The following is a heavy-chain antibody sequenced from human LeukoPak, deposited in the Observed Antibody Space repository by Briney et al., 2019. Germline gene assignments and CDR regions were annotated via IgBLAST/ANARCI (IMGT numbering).Heavy chain of an antibody. CDR2: INHSGST. CDR3: AREKLAARPFDY. CDR1: GGSISSSSYY. J-gene: IGHJ4*02. V-gene: IGHV4-39*07. D-gene: IGHD6-6*01. Sequence: PETLSLTCTVSGGSISSSSYYWGWIRQPPGKGLEWIGEINHSGSTNYNPSLKSRVTISVDTSKNQFSLKLSSVTAADTAVYYCAREKLAARPFDYWGQGTLVTVSS.